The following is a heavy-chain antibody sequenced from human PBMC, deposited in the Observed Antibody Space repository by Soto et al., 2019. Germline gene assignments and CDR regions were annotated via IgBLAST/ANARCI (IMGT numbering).Heavy chain of an antibody. J-gene: IGHJ4*02. D-gene: IGHD2-21*01. Sequence: SETLSLTCSVSDDSINSDKYYWGWIRQPPGKGLEWIGSIYYRGNAYYNPSLQTRVTISLDKSKSQFSLKLNSVTAADSAVYFCYCLGGRATPACYSGFCGQGILVTVSS. CDR1: DDSINSDKYY. CDR3: YCLGGRATPACYSGF. V-gene: IGHV4-39*01. CDR2: IYYRGNA.